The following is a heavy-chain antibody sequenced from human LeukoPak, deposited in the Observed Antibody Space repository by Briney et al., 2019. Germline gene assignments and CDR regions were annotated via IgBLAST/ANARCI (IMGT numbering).Heavy chain of an antibody. CDR1: GSSISSSSYY. D-gene: IGHD6-19*01. V-gene: IGHV4-39*01. CDR3: ARSLPPPGIAVAGGAGFDY. J-gene: IGHJ4*02. CDR2: IYYSGST. Sequence: SETLSLTCTVSGSSISSSSYYWGWIRQPPGKGLEWIGSIYYSGSTYYNPSLKSRVTISVDTSKNQFSLKLSSVTAADTAVYYCARSLPPPGIAVAGGAGFDYWGQGTLVTVSS.